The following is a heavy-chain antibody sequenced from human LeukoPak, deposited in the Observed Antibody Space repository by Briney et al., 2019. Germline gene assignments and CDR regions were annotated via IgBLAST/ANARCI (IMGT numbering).Heavy chain of an antibody. V-gene: IGHV4-30-4*08. Sequence: SETLSLTCTVSGGSISSGDYYWSWIRQPPGKGLEWIGYIYYSGSTYYNPSLKSRVTISVDTSKNQFSLKLSSVTAADTAVYYCASTYYYDSSGYDYWGQGTLVTVSS. D-gene: IGHD3-22*01. CDR3: ASTYYYDSSGYDY. CDR2: IYYSGST. CDR1: GGSISSGDYY. J-gene: IGHJ4*02.